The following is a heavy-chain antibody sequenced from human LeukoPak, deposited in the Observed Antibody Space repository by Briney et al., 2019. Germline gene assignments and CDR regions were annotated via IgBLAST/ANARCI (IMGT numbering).Heavy chain of an antibody. Sequence: SETLSLTCTVSGGSITHYYWTWIRQPPGKTLEWIGYSYYSGSTKYNPSLKSRVTISVDTSNNQFSLNLRSVTAADTAVYYCARLSLVGGYYLDYWGQGTLVTVSS. CDR2: SYYSGST. D-gene: IGHD3-22*01. J-gene: IGHJ4*02. V-gene: IGHV4-59*08. CDR3: ARLSLVGGYYLDY. CDR1: GGSITHYY.